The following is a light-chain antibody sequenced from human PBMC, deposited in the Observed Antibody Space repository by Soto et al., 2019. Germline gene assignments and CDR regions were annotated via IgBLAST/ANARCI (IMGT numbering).Light chain of an antibody. V-gene: IGLV2-14*01. J-gene: IGLJ1*01. CDR1: SSDVGGYNY. CDR2: EVN. Sequence: QSALTQPASVSGSPGQSITISCTGTSSDVGGYNYVSWYQQHPGKAPKLMIYEVNNRPSGVSNRFSGSKSGNTASLTISGLQAEDEGDYYCSSYTSSDTLAYVFGPGTKLTVL. CDR3: SSYTSSDTLAYV.